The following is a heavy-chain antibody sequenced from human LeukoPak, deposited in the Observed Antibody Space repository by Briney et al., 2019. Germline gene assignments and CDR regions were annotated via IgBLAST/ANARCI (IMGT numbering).Heavy chain of an antibody. V-gene: IGHV1-3*01. CDR1: GYIFTSYA. CDR3: TLTDYGDY. J-gene: IGHJ4*02. CDR2: INAGNGNT. Sequence: ASVTVSCKASGYIFTSYAVHWVRQAPGQRLEWMGWINAGNGNTKYLQKFQGRVTITRDTSASTAYMELSSLRSEDTAVYYCTLTDYGDYWGQGTLVTVSS.